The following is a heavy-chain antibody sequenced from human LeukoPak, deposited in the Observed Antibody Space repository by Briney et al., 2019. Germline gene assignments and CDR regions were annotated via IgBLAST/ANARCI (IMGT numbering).Heavy chain of an antibody. D-gene: IGHD5-12*01. CDR3: ARVPTVDSESTTDY. J-gene: IGHJ4*02. CDR1: GGSFSGYY. Sequence: SETLSLTCAVYGGSFSGYYWSWIRQPPGKGLEWIGEINHSGSTNYNPSLKSRVTISVDTSKNQFSLKLSSVTAADTAVYYCARVPTVDSESTTDYWGQGTLVTVSS. V-gene: IGHV4-34*01. CDR2: INHSGST.